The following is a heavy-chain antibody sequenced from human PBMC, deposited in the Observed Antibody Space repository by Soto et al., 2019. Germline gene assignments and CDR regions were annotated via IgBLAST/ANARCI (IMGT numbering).Heavy chain of an antibody. Sequence: EVQLLESEGGLVQPGGSLRLSCAASGFTFSSYAMSWVRQAPGKGLEWVSAISGSGGSTYYADSVKGRFTISRDNSKNTLYLQMNSLRAEDTAVYYCAKDGYYYGSGSYPYYYGMDVWGQGTTVTVSS. D-gene: IGHD3-10*01. CDR3: AKDGYYYGSGSYPYYYGMDV. J-gene: IGHJ6*02. V-gene: IGHV3-23*01. CDR2: ISGSGGST. CDR1: GFTFSSYA.